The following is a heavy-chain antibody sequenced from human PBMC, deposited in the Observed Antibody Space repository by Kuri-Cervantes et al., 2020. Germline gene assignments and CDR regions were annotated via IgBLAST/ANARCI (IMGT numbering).Heavy chain of an antibody. D-gene: IGHD4-23*01. CDR2: ISDYNGNT. J-gene: IGHJ6*03. CDR3: ARLVTHYYYMDV. V-gene: IGHV1-18*01. CDR1: GYTFTSYG. Sequence: ASVKVSCKASGYTFTSYGISWVRQASGQGLEWMGWISDYNGNTNVAQKLQGRVTMTTDTSTTTAYMELRSLRSDDTAVYYCARLVTHYYYMDVWGEGTTVTVSS.